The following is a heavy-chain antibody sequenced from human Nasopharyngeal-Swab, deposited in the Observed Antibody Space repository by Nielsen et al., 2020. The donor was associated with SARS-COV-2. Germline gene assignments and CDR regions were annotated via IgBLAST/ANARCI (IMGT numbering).Heavy chain of an antibody. CDR3: VGQSPEGYYYYYMDV. CDR2: LNSDGSST. CDR1: GFTFSSFW. Sequence: GESLKISCTASGFTFSSFWMHWVRQAPGKGLVWVSRLNSDGSSTSYADSVQGRFTISRDNAKNTLFLQMNSVRVEDTAVYYCVGQSPEGYYYYYMDVRGTGTTVTVSS. J-gene: IGHJ6*03. V-gene: IGHV3-74*01.